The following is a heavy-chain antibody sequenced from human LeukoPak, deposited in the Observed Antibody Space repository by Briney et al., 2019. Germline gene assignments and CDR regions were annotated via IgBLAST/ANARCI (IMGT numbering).Heavy chain of an antibody. V-gene: IGHV3-48*03. Sequence: GGSLRLSCAASGFTFSAYEMNWVRQAPGKGLEWISYISIIDTNIYYADSVKGRFTISRDNAKNSLYLQMNSLRAEDTAVYYCARGGSSGYNYNAFDIWGQGTMVTVSS. CDR3: ARGGSSGYNYNAFDI. CDR1: GFTFSAYE. D-gene: IGHD3-22*01. J-gene: IGHJ3*02. CDR2: ISIIDTNI.